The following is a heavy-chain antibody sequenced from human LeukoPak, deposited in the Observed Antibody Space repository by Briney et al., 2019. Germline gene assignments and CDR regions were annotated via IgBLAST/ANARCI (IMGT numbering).Heavy chain of an antibody. CDR2: IYYSGST. V-gene: IGHV4-30-4*08. CDR1: GGSISSGDYY. D-gene: IGHD4-17*01. J-gene: IGHJ4*02. CDR3: ARAQGTYGAVPFDY. Sequence: PSQTLSLTGTVSGGSISSGDYYWSWIRQPPGKGLEWIGYIYYSGSTYYNPSLKSRVTISVDTSKNQFSLKLSSVTAADTAVYYCARAQGTYGAVPFDYWGQGTLVTVSS.